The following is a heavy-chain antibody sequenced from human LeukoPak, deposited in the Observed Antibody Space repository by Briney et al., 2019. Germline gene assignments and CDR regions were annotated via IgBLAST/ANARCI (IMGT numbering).Heavy chain of an antibody. D-gene: IGHD3-9*01. J-gene: IGHJ4*02. Sequence: SETLSLTCTVSGGSISSYYWSWIRQPAGKGLEWIGRIYTSGSTNYNPSLKSRVTMSVDTSKNQFSLKLSSVTAADTAVYYCARGGPLQNYDILTGYYLHYFDYWGQGTLVTVSS. CDR1: GGSISSYY. CDR3: ARGGPLQNYDILTGYYLHYFDY. V-gene: IGHV4-4*07. CDR2: IYTSGST.